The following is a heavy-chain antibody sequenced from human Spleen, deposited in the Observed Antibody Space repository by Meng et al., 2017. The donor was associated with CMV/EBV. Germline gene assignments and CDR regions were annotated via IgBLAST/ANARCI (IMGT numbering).Heavy chain of an antibody. D-gene: IGHD3-10*01. Sequence: SVKVSCKASGYTFTSYGIRWVRPAPGQGLDWMGWISAYNGNTNYAQKLQGRVTMTTDTSTSTAYMELRSLRSDDTAVYYCAREGRSYYGSGSYYTNWGQGTLVTVSS. CDR1: GYTFTSYG. V-gene: IGHV1-18*01. CDR2: ISAYNGNT. CDR3: AREGRSYYGSGSYYTN. J-gene: IGHJ4*02.